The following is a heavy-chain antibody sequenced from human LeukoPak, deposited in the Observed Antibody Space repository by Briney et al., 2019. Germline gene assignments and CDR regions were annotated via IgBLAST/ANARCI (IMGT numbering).Heavy chain of an antibody. CDR2: INHSGST. J-gene: IGHJ6*02. CDR1: GGSFSGYY. CDR3: ARGGRVDSWSGYSPDYYYGMDV. D-gene: IGHD3-3*01. Sequence: SETLSLTCAVYGGSFSGYYWSWIRQPPGKGLEWIGEINHSGSTNYNPSLKSRVTMSVDTSKNQFSLKLSSVTAADTAVYYCARGGRVDSWSGYSPDYYYGMDVWGQGTTVTVSS. V-gene: IGHV4-34*01.